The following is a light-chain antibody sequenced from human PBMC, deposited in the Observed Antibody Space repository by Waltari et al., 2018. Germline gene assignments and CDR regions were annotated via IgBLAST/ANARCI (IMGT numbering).Light chain of an antibody. V-gene: IGLV2-14*03. CDR3: SSYTSSSTSLYV. Sequence: QSALTQPASVSGSPGQSITISCTVTSSDVGGYNYVSLYQHHPGKAPKVKIFDVTKRPSGVSNRFSGSKSGNTASLTISGLQAEDEADYYCSSYTSSSTSLYVFGTGTKVTVL. CDR2: DVT. CDR1: SSDVGGYNY. J-gene: IGLJ1*01.